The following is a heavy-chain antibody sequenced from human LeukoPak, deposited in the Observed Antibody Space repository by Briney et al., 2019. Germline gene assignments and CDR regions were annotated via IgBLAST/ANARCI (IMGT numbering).Heavy chain of an antibody. CDR3: TQSSAEAFDI. V-gene: IGHV4-59*01. CDR1: GGSISSYY. CDR2: IYYSGST. J-gene: IGHJ3*02. Sequence: PSETLSLTCTVSGGSISSYYWSWIRQPPGKGLEWIGYIYYSGSTNYNPSLKSRVTISVDTSKNQFSLELSSVTAADTAVYYCTQSSAEAFDIWGQGTMVTVSS. D-gene: IGHD3-3*01.